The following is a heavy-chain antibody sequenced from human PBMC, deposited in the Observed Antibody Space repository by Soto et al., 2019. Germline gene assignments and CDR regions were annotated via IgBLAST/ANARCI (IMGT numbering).Heavy chain of an antibody. Sequence: PGESLKISCKASGYNFTSHWIGWVRQMPGKGLEWMGIIYPGDSDIRHSPSFQGQVTISADKSITTAYLQWSGLKASDTAIYYCVRQNKWIQLWHHFDYWGQGILVTVSS. V-gene: IGHV5-51*01. CDR2: IYPGDSDI. J-gene: IGHJ4*02. D-gene: IGHD5-18*01. CDR3: VRQNKWIQLWHHFDY. CDR1: GYNFTSHW.